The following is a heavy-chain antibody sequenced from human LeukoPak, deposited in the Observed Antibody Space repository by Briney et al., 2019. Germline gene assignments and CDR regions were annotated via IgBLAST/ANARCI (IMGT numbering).Heavy chain of an antibody. CDR3: TTDVWGGSRLLDY. D-gene: IGHD3-10*02. CDR1: GFTFSSYA. J-gene: IGHJ4*02. Sequence: GGSLRLSCAASGFTFSSYAMSWVRQAPGKGLEWVGRVKSKTDGGTTEYAAPVKGRFTISRDDSKNTLYLQMNSLKAEDTAVYYCTTDVWGGSRLLDYWGQGTLVTVSS. CDR2: VKSKTDGGTT. V-gene: IGHV3-15*01.